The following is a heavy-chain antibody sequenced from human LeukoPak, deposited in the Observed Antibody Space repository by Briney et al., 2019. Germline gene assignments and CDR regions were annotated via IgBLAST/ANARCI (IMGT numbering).Heavy chain of an antibody. CDR1: GGSFSGYH. V-gene: IGHV4-34*01. D-gene: IGHD3-22*01. CDR2: INHSGST. J-gene: IGHJ4*02. Sequence: SETLSLTCAVYGGSFSGYHWSWIRQPPGKGLEWIGEINHSGSTNYNPSLKSRVTISVDTSKNQFSLKLSSVTAADTAVYYCASRGQAYYYDSSGYYYTWGQGTLVTVSS. CDR3: ASRGQAYYYDSSGYYYT.